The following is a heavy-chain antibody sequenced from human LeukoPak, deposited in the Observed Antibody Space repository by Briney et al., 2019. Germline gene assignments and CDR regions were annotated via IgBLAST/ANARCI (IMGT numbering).Heavy chain of an antibody. CDR1: GGSFSGYY. CDR2: INHSGST. J-gene: IGHJ3*02. Sequence: SETLSLTCAVYGGSFSGYYWSWIRQPPGKGLEWIGEINHSGSTNYNPSLKSRVTISVDTCKNQFSLKLSSVTAADTAVYYCARGLYYYDSSGYPHAFDIWGQGTMVTVSS. D-gene: IGHD3-22*01. V-gene: IGHV4-34*01. CDR3: ARGLYYYDSSGYPHAFDI.